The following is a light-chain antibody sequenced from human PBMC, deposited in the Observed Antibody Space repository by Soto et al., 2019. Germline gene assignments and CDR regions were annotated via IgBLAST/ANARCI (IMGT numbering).Light chain of an antibody. CDR3: SSCTSSSTPGV. V-gene: IGLV2-18*02. CDR2: EVD. J-gene: IGLJ1*01. Sequence: QSALTQPPSVSGSPGQSVTISCTGTSSDVGSYNRVSWYQQPPGTAPKLMIYEVDNRPSGVPDRFSGSKSGNTASLTISGLQAEDEADYYCSSCTSSSTPGVFGTGTKLTVL. CDR1: SSDVGSYNR.